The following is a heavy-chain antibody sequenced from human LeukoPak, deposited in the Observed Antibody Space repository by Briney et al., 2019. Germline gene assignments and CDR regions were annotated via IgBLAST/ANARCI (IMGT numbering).Heavy chain of an antibody. CDR1: GFTFSTYS. V-gene: IGHV3-21*01. D-gene: IGHD2-21*02. CDR3: ARDGSRGNLVTAPDF. J-gene: IGHJ4*02. CDR2: ITSSRIYI. Sequence: PGGSLRLSCAASGFTFSTYSMNWVRQAPGKGLEWVSSITSSRIYIYYADSVKGRFTISRDNAKNSLYLQMNSLRAEDTAVYYCARDGSRGNLVTAPDFWGQGTLVTVSS.